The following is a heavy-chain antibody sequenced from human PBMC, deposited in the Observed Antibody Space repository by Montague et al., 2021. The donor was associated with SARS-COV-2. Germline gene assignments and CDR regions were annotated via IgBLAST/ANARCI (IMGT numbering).Heavy chain of an antibody. D-gene: IGHD6-13*01. CDR1: GGSISNSSYY. Sequence: SETLSLTCTVSGGSISNSSYYWGWIRQPPGKGREWVGSFFYPGGTYYKLSLISRVTLSVDTSKNQVSLRPTSVTAADTAVYFCARQLSLTSGTGFDYWGQGTVVTVSS. J-gene: IGHJ4*02. CDR2: FFYPGGT. V-gene: IGHV4-39*01. CDR3: ARQLSLTSGTGFDY.